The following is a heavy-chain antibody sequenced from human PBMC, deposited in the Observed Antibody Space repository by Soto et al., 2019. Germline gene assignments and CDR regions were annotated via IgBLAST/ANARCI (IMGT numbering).Heavy chain of an antibody. CDR2: IWYDGSNK. Sequence: EQLVESGGGVVPPGRSLRLSCAASGFTFSSYGMHWVRQAPGKGLEWVTFIWYDGSNKYYADSVKGRFTISRDKSKNTLYLQMNNLRAEDTAVYYCARDRYYDTSGHYSGVGGFDYWGQGTLVTVSS. CDR1: GFTFSSYG. CDR3: ARDRYYDTSGHYSGVGGFDY. J-gene: IGHJ4*02. D-gene: IGHD3-22*01. V-gene: IGHV3-33*01.